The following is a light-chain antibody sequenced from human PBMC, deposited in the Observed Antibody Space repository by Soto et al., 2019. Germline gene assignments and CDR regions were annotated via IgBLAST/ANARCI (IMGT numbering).Light chain of an antibody. V-gene: IGKV3-11*01. J-gene: IGKJ3*01. CDR3: QQRTKWLT. CDR1: QNVSTY. Sequence: EIVLTQSPATLSLSPGERATLSCRASQNVSTYLAWYHKKPGQAPRLLIYDASNRDTAIPARFSGSESGTDFTLTISSLELENFAVYYCQQRTKWLTFGPGTKVDIK. CDR2: DAS.